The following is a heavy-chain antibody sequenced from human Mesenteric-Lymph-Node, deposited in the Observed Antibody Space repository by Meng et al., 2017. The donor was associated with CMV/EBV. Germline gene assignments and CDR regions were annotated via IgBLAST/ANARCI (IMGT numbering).Heavy chain of an antibody. V-gene: IGHV3-74*01. J-gene: IGHJ5*02. D-gene: IGHD6-13*01. CDR3: AKASSSSWYSWFDP. Sequence: GESLKISCAASGFTFSSYWMHWVRQAPGKGLVWVSRINSDGSSTSYADSVKGRFTISRDNAKNTLYLQMNSLRAEDTAVYYCAKASSSSWYSWFDPWGQGTLVTVSS. CDR2: INSDGSST. CDR1: GFTFSSYW.